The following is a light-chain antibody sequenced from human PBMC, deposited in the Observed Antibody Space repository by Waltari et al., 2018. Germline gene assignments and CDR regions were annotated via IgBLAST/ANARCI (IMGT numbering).Light chain of an antibody. CDR3: QQYGTSSAWT. J-gene: IGKJ1*01. CDR1: QSVSSSH. V-gene: IGKV3-20*01. Sequence: EIVLTQSPGTLSLSPGERAPLSCRASQSVSSSHLAWYQQKPGQAPRLLIYGASSRATGIPDRLSGSGSGTDFTLTISRLEPEDFAVYYCQQYGTSSAWTFGQGTKVEIK. CDR2: GAS.